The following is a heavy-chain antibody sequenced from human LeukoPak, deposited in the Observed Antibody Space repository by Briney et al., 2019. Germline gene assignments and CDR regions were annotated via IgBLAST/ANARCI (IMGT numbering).Heavy chain of an antibody. V-gene: IGHV3-7*01. CDR3: ARGRTDYGDFYFDY. Sequence: GASLRLSCAASGFTFSSYAMSWVRQAPGKGPEWVANIKQDGSEKYYVDSVKGRFTISRDNAKNSLYLQMNSLRAEDTAVYYCARGRTDYGDFYFDYWGQGTLVTVSS. J-gene: IGHJ4*02. CDR1: GFTFSSYA. D-gene: IGHD4-17*01. CDR2: IKQDGSEK.